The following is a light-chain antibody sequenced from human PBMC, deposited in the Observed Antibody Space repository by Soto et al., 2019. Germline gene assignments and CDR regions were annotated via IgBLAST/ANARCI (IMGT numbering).Light chain of an antibody. Sequence: DIQMTQSPSTLSAFVGDRVTITCRASQSINKWLAWYQQKPGKATKILIYDASSLESGVPSRFSGSGSGTEFTLTISRVQPEDFATYYCQQYETYLKTFGQGNKVDIK. CDR3: QQYETYLKT. J-gene: IGKJ1*01. CDR2: DAS. V-gene: IGKV1-5*01. CDR1: QSINKW.